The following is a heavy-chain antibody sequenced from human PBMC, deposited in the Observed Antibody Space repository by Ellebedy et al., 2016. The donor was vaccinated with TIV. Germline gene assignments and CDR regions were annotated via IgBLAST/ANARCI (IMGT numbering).Heavy chain of an antibody. CDR1: GFTFSSYG. Sequence: GGSLRLXXAASGFTFSSYGMHWVRQAPGKGLEWVAVISYDGSNKYYADSVKGRFTISRDNSKNTLYLQMNSLRAEDTAVYYCARDGSGYPDWGQGTLVTVSS. V-gene: IGHV3-30*03. J-gene: IGHJ4*02. CDR3: ARDGSGYPD. CDR2: ISYDGSNK. D-gene: IGHD5-18*01.